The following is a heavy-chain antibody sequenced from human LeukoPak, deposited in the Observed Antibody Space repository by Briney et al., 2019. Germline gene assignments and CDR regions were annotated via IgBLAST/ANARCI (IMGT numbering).Heavy chain of an antibody. D-gene: IGHD2-15*01. V-gene: IGHV1-2*02. CDR1: GYTFTGYY. J-gene: IGHJ6*02. Sequence: GASVKVSCKASGYTFTGYYMHWVRQAPGQGLEWMGWINPNGGGTNYAQKFQGRVTMTRDTSISTAYMELSRLRSDDTAVYYCARVLTPRYYYYGMDVWGQGTTVTVSS. CDR2: INPNGGGT. CDR3: ARVLTPRYYYYGMDV.